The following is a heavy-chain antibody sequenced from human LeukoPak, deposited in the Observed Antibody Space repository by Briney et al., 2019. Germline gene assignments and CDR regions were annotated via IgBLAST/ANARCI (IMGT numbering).Heavy chain of an antibody. D-gene: IGHD2-2*01. V-gene: IGHV4-4*07. CDR3: ARGLGIVVVPAAMPADAFDI. CDR1: GGSISSYY. Sequence: SETLSLTCTVSGGSISSYYWSWIRQPAGRGLEWIGRIYTSGSTNYNPSLKSRVTMSVDTSKNQFSLKLSSVTAADTAVYYCARGLGIVVVPAAMPADAFDIWGQGTMVTVSS. J-gene: IGHJ3*02. CDR2: IYTSGST.